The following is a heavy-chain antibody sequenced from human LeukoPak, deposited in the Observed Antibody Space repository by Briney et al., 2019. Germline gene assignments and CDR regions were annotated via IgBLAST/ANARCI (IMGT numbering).Heavy chain of an antibody. Sequence: GGSLRLSCAASGFTLSSYEMNWVRQAPGKGLEWVSYISSSGSTIYYADSVKGRFTISRDNSKNTLYLQMGSLRAEDMAVYYCARGGRVDTAMVIFDYWGQGTLVTVSS. D-gene: IGHD5-18*01. CDR2: ISSSGSTI. CDR3: ARGGRVDTAMVIFDY. J-gene: IGHJ4*02. CDR1: GFTLSSYE. V-gene: IGHV3-48*03.